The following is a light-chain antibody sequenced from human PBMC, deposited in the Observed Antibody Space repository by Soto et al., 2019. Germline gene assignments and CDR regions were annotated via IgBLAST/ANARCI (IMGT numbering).Light chain of an antibody. V-gene: IGLV2-14*01. Sequence: QSALTQPASVSGSPGQSITISCTGTSSDVDNYNYVSWYQQHPGKAPKLLIYEVSNRPSGVSNRFSGSKSANTASLTISGLQAEDEADYYCSSYTRSTTRVFGGGTQLTV. CDR1: SSDVDNYNY. CDR2: EVS. CDR3: SSYTRSTTRV. J-gene: IGLJ2*01.